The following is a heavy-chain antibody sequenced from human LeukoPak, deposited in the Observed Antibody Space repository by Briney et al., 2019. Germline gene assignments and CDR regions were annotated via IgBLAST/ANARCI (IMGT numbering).Heavy chain of an antibody. D-gene: IGHD1-26*01. CDR3: ARGGSYYYHYFDY. V-gene: IGHV3-7*05. CDR1: GFTFRSVW. J-gene: IGHJ4*02. CDR2: IKQDGSEK. Sequence: GGSLRLSCAAPGFTFRSVWMNWVRQAPGKGLEWVANIKQDGSEKSYVDSVKGRFTLSRDNAKSSLYLQMNSLRAEDTAVYYCARGGSYYYHYFDYWGQGTLVTVSS.